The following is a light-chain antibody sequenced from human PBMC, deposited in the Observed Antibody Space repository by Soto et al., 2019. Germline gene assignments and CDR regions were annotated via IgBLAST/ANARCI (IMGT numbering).Light chain of an antibody. Sequence: EIVLTQSPATLSLSPGERATLSCRASQSVSSSYLAWYQQKAGQAPRLLIYGASSRATGIPARFSGSGSGTDFTLTISRLEPEDFAVYYCQQYGSAPFTFGPGTKVDIK. J-gene: IGKJ3*01. V-gene: IGKV3-20*01. CDR2: GAS. CDR1: QSVSSSY. CDR3: QQYGSAPFT.